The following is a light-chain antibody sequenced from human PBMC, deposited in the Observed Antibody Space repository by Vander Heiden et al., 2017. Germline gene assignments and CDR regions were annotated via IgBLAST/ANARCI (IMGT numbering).Light chain of an antibody. V-gene: IGLV3-21*02. J-gene: IGLJ1*01. Sequence: SYQLTQPPSVSVAPGQTSGITGGGNNIATKNVHWYQQKSGQSPVLLVYDDSNRPSGIPERFSGSTSGNTATLTIRRVEAGDEADYYCQVWNTITDHVFGTGTKVTVL. CDR1: NIATKN. CDR2: DDS. CDR3: QVWNTITDHV.